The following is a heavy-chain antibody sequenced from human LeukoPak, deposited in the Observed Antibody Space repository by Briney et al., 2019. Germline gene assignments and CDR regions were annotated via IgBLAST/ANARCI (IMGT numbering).Heavy chain of an antibody. D-gene: IGHD5-24*01. V-gene: IGHV5-51*01. Sequence: GESLKISCKGSGSSFTSYWIGWVRQMPGKGLEWMGIIYPGDSDTRYSPSFQGQVTISADKSISTAYLQWSSLKASDTAMYYCARRMGRDGYNLGFDYWGQGTLVTVS. CDR2: IYPGDSDT. CDR3: ARRMGRDGYNLGFDY. J-gene: IGHJ4*02. CDR1: GSSFTSYW.